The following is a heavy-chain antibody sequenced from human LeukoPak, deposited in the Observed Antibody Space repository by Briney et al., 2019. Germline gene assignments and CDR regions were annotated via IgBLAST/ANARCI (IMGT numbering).Heavy chain of an antibody. D-gene: IGHD3-3*01. J-gene: IGHJ6*03. Sequence: SVKVSCKASGGTFSSYAISWVRQAPGQGLEWMGGIIPIFGTANYAQKLQGRVTFTADESTSTAYMELSSLRSEDTAVYYCARGDQPATYDVWSGYPGYYMDVWGKGTTVTVSS. CDR2: IIPIFGTA. V-gene: IGHV1-69*13. CDR1: GGTFSSYA. CDR3: ARGDQPATYDVWSGYPGYYMDV.